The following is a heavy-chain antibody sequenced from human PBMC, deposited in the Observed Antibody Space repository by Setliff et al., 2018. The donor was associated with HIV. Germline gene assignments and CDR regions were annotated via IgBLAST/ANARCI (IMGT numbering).Heavy chain of an antibody. V-gene: IGHV4-59*01. CDR2: IYYSGST. D-gene: IGHD5-12*01. J-gene: IGHJ3*02. Sequence: SETLSLTCTVSDGSFSSDYWTWIRQTPGKGLEWIGYIYYSGSTKYNPSLTSRVTISVDTSKNHFSLKLTSVTAADTAVYCCARAEMATIVAFDIWGQGTMVTVSS. CDR1: DGSFSSDY. CDR3: ARAEMATIVAFDI.